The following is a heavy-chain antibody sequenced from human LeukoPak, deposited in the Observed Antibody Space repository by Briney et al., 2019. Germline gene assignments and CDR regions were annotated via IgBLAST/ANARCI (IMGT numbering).Heavy chain of an antibody. D-gene: IGHD3-22*01. V-gene: IGHV4-61*02. CDR2: ISSSGSA. J-gene: IGHJ3*02. CDR1: GDSISSGDYY. CDR3: ARGPYSYDSSGAFDI. Sequence: PSETLSLTCTVSGDSISSGDYYWSWIRQPAGKGLEWIGRISSSGSANYNPSLKSRVTISVDTSKNQFSLKLSSVTAADTAVYFCARGPYSYDSSGAFDIWGQGTMVTVSS.